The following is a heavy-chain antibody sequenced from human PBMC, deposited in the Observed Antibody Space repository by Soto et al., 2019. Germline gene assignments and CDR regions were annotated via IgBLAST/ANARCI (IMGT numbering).Heavy chain of an antibody. CDR1: GFTFSNYA. Sequence: GGSLRLSCVASGFTFSNYAMSWVRQAPGKGLEWVSAIRGSATTTYYADSVKGRFTISRDNSKNTLYLQMNSPRVADTAIYNCAKDILEVPPGMDVRGKRTTVTVSS. D-gene: IGHD2-21*01. V-gene: IGHV3-23*01. CDR2: IRGSATTT. CDR3: AKDILEVPPGMDV. J-gene: IGHJ6*01.